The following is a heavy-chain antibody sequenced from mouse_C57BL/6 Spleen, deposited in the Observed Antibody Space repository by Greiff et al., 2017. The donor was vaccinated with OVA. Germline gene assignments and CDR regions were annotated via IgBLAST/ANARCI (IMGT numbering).Heavy chain of an antibody. CDR2: ISYDGSN. D-gene: IGHD2-4*01. CDR1: GYSITSGYY. V-gene: IGHV3-6*01. J-gene: IGHJ1*03. Sequence: EVQLQESGPGLVKPSQSLSLTCSVTGYSITSGYYWNWIRQFPGNKLEWMGYISYDGSNNYNPSLKNRISITRDTSKNQFFLKLNSVTTEDTATYYCARDGRLRRDWYFDVWGTGTTVTVSS. CDR3: ARDGRLRRDWYFDV.